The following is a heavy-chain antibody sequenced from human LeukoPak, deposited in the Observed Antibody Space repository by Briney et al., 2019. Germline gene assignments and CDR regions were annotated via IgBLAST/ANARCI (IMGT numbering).Heavy chain of an antibody. D-gene: IGHD6-13*01. CDR3: ATEPIQQLVRNYYYGMDV. Sequence: GASVKVSCKVSGYTLTELSMHWVRQAPGKGLEWMGGFDPEDGETIYAQKFQGRVTMTEDTSTDTAYMELSSLRSEDTAVYYCATEPIQQLVRNYYYGMDVWGQGTTVTVSS. V-gene: IGHV1-24*01. CDR2: FDPEDGET. CDR1: GYTLTELS. J-gene: IGHJ6*02.